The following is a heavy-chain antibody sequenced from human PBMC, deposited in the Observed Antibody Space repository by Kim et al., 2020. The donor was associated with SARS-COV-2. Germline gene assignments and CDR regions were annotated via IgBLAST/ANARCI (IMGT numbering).Heavy chain of an antibody. J-gene: IGHJ6*03. CDR1: GFTFSSYW. D-gene: IGHD2-2*02. V-gene: IGHV3-7*01. CDR3: ARVRYCSSTSCYMGYYYYYYYMDV. CDR2: IKQDGSEK. Sequence: GGSLRLSCAASGFTFSSYWMSWVRQAPGKGLEWVANIKQDGSEKYYVDSVKGRFTISRDNAKNSLYLQMNSLRAEDTAVYYCARVRYCSSTSCYMGYYYYYYYMDVWGKGTTVTVSS.